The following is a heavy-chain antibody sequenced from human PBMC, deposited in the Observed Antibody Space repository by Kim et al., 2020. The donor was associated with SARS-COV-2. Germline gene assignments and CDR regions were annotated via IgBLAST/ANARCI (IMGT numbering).Heavy chain of an antibody. Sequence: SETLSLTCAVYGGSFSGYYWSWIRQPPGKGLEWIGEINHSGSTNYNPSLKSRVTISVDTSKNQFSLKLSSVTAADTAVYYCARGQYSSSWYGRRNWFDPWGQGTLVTVSS. CDR2: INHSGST. CDR3: ARGQYSSSWYGRRNWFDP. D-gene: IGHD6-13*01. J-gene: IGHJ5*02. V-gene: IGHV4-34*01. CDR1: GGSFSGYY.